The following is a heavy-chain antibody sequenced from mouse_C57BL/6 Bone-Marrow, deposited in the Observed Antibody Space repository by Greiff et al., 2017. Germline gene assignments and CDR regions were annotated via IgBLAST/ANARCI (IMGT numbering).Heavy chain of an antibody. CDR2: INPGSGGT. Sequence: QVQLQQPGAELVRPGTSVKVSCKASGYAFTNYLIEWVKQRTGPGLEWIGVINPGSGGTNYNEKIKGKATLTADKSSSTAYMQLSSLTSEDSAVYFCARKNYGSSYGAYWGQGTLVTVSA. CDR1: GYAFTNYL. J-gene: IGHJ3*01. V-gene: IGHV1-54*01. D-gene: IGHD1-1*01. CDR3: ARKNYGSSYGAY.